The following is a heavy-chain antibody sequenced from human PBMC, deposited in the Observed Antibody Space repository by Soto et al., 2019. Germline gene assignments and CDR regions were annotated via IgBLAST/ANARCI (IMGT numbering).Heavy chain of an antibody. CDR1: GYTFTDNW. V-gene: IGHV5-51*01. D-gene: IGHD3-22*01. CDR3: ALVVDGLFYSDY. Sequence: GESLKISCEASGYTFTDNWIAWVRQMPGKGLEWMGMIFPADSDAKYRPPLQGQVTFSVDKSINTAYLQWSSLKASDTAMYYCALVVDGLFYSDYWGQGTPVTVSS. CDR2: IFPADSDA. J-gene: IGHJ4*02.